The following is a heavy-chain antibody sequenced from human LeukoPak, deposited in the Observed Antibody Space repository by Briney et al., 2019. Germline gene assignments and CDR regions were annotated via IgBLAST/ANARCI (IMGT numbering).Heavy chain of an antibody. V-gene: IGHV3-30-3*01. D-gene: IGHD3-10*01. CDR3: ARHAGRQGGFDY. CDR1: GFTFSSYA. CDR2: ISYDGSNK. J-gene: IGHJ4*02. Sequence: PGRSLRLSCAASGFTFSSYAMHWVRQAPGKGLECVAVISYDGSNKYYADSVKSRFTISRDNSKNTLYLQMNSLRAEDTAVYYCARHAGRQGGFDYWGQGTLVTVSS.